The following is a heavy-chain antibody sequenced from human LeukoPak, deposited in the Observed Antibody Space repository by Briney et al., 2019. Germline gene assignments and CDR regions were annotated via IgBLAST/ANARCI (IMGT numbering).Heavy chain of an antibody. CDR1: GYSISSGYY. CDR2: IYHSGST. CDR3: ARAISGSSWDYYYYYMDV. J-gene: IGHJ6*03. D-gene: IGHD6-13*01. V-gene: IGHV4-38-2*02. Sequence: SETLSLTCTVSGYSISSGYYWGWIRQPPGKGLEWIGSIYHSGSTYYNPSLKSRVTISEDTSKNQFSLKLSSVTAADTAVYYCARAISGSSWDYYYYYMDVWGKGTTVTVSS.